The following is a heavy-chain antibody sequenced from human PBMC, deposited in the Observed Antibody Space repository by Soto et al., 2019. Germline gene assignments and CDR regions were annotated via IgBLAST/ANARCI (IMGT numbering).Heavy chain of an antibody. Sequence: SVKVSCKASGGTFSSYTISWVRQAPGQGLEWMGRIIPILGIANYAQKFQGRVTITADKSTSTAYMELSSLRSEDTAVYYCARAIRGEYYMDVWGKGTTVTVSS. CDR3: ARAIRGEYYMDV. V-gene: IGHV1-69*02. J-gene: IGHJ6*03. CDR1: GGTFSSYT. CDR2: IIPILGIA. D-gene: IGHD3-10*01.